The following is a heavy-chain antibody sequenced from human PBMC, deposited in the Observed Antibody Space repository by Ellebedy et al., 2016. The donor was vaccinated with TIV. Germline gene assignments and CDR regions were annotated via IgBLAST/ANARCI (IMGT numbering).Heavy chain of an antibody. D-gene: IGHD6-19*01. Sequence: AASVKVSCKASGYTFTSYYMHWVRQAPGQGLEWMGIINPSGGSTSYAQKFQGRVTMTRDTSTSTVYMELSSLRSEDTAVYYCASSYAVADIFDYWGQGTLVTVSS. V-gene: IGHV1-46*01. J-gene: IGHJ4*02. CDR2: INPSGGST. CDR1: GYTFTSYY. CDR3: ASSYAVADIFDY.